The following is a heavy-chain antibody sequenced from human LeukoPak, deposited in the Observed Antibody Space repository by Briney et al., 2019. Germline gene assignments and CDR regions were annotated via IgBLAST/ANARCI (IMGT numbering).Heavy chain of an antibody. J-gene: IGHJ3*02. Sequence: GGSLRLSCTASGFTFGDYAMSWVRQAPGKGLEWVGFSRSKAYGGTTEYAASVKGRFTISRDDSKSIAYLQMNSLKTEDTAVYYCTRTTVVADAFDIWGQGTMVTVSS. D-gene: IGHD4-23*01. V-gene: IGHV3-49*04. CDR1: GFTFGDYA. CDR2: SRSKAYGGTT. CDR3: TRTTVVADAFDI.